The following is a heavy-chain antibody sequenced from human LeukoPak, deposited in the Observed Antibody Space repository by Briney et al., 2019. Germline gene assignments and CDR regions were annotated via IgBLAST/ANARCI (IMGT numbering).Heavy chain of an antibody. J-gene: IGHJ4*02. CDR1: GGTFSSYT. CDR2: IIPIFGTA. Sequence: SVKVSCKASGGTFSSYTISWVRQAPGQGLEWMGGIIPIFGTANYAQKFRGRVTITADKSTRTAYMELSSLRSEDTAVYYCARANDSRDPPHFDYWGQGTLVTVSS. D-gene: IGHD3-16*01. V-gene: IGHV1-69*06. CDR3: ARANDSRDPPHFDY.